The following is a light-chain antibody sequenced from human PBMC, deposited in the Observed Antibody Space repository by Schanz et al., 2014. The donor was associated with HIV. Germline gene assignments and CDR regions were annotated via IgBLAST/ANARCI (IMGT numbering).Light chain of an antibody. Sequence: QSALTQPPSASGSPGQSVTISCTGTSSDVGGYNYVSWCQQHPGKAPKLMIYEVSKRPSGVPDRFSGSKSGNTASLTVSGLQADDEADYYCAAWDDSLSGWVFGGGTKLTVL. V-gene: IGLV2-8*01. CDR3: AAWDDSLSGWV. CDR1: SSDVGGYNY. J-gene: IGLJ3*02. CDR2: EVS.